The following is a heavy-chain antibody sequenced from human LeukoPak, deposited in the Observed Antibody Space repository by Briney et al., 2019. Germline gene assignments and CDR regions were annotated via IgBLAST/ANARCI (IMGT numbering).Heavy chain of an antibody. D-gene: IGHD4-23*01. V-gene: IGHV3-23*01. CDR1: GFTFSCYA. J-gene: IGHJ4*02. Sequence: GGSLRLSCAASGFTFSCYAMSWVRQAPGKGLEWVSGISGSGVSTYYADSVKGRFTISRDNSKNTLFLRLNSLRAEDTALYFCAKDLNNSPYWGQGTLVTVSS. CDR2: ISGSGVST. CDR3: AKDLNNSPY.